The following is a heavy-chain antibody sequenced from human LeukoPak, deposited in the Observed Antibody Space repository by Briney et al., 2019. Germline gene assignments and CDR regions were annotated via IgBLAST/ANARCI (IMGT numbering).Heavy chain of an antibody. CDR1: GFTFSAYA. CDR3: ARDPNGDYIGAFDM. V-gene: IGHV3-23*01. CDR2: IRGGGTSE. Sequence: GGSLRLSCTASGFTFSAYAMMWVRQAPGKGPEWGSAIRGGGTSEFYADSVKGRFRVSRDNSKDTLFLQMNSLRAEDTAVYYCARDPNGDYIGAFDMWGPGTMVTVSS. D-gene: IGHD4-17*01. J-gene: IGHJ3*02.